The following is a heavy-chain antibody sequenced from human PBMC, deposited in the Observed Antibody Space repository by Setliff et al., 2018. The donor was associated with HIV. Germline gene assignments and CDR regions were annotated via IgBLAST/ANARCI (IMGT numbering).Heavy chain of an antibody. Sequence: SETLSLTCDVSGGSISSNSWWTWVRQPPGKGLEWIGQIYHGGNTRYNPSLKSRLTMSIDKSKNQVSLELSSVTAADTAVYYCARGLVVVSPATSELDCWGQGTPVTVSS. CDR2: IYHGGNT. CDR1: GGSISSNSW. V-gene: IGHV4-4*02. D-gene: IGHD2-15*01. CDR3: ARGLVVVSPATSELDC. J-gene: IGHJ4*02.